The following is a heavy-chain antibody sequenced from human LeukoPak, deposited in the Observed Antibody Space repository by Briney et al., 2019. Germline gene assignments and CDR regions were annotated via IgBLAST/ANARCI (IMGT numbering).Heavy chain of an antibody. CDR2: IIPIFGTA. Sequence: SVKVSCKASGGTFSSYAISWVRQAPGQGLEWMGGIIPIFGTANYAQKFQGRVTITADESTSTAYMELSSLRSEDTALYYCARSPLEWFSRVTMEYYYYMHVWVKGTTVTVSS. CDR1: GGTFSSYA. V-gene: IGHV1-69*01. D-gene: IGHD3-3*01. J-gene: IGHJ6*03. CDR3: ARSPLEWFSRVTMEYYYYMHV.